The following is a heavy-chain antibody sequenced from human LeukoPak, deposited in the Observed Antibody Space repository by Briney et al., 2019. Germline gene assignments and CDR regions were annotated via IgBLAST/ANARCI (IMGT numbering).Heavy chain of an antibody. CDR3: TRHGGAYSFDY. Sequence: PSETLSLTCAVYGGSFSGYYWSWIRQPPGKGLEWLGYIYYGGRPTYNPSLKSRVTMSVDPSKNQLSLKLSSATAADTALYYCTRHGGAYSFDYWGQGTLVTVSS. J-gene: IGHJ4*02. V-gene: IGHV4-59*08. CDR2: IYYGGRP. D-gene: IGHD3-16*01. CDR1: GGSFSGYY.